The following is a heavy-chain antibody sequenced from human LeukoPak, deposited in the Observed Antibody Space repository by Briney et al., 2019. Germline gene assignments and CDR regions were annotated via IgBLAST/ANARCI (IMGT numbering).Heavy chain of an antibody. CDR1: GFSFSSYW. Sequence: PGGSLRLSCVASGFSFSSYWMGWVRQAPGKGLEWVANIKKDGSEKYYVDSVKGRFTISRDNAKNSLYLQMNSLRAEDTAVFYCASSLWRDYGGTSFQPGGCFRLWGQGTLVTVS. CDR2: IKKDGSEK. D-gene: IGHD4-23*01. J-gene: IGHJ4*02. V-gene: IGHV3-7*01. CDR3: ASSLWRDYGGTSFQPGGCFRL.